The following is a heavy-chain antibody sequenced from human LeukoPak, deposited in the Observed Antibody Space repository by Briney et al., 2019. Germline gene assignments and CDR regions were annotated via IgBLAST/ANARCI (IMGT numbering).Heavy chain of an antibody. CDR1: GGSISSGGYS. V-gene: IGHV4-30-2*01. D-gene: IGHD5-18*01. J-gene: IGHJ5*02. CDR3: AGAPGYSYGYNWFDP. CDR2: IYHSGNT. Sequence: SQTLSLTCAVSGGSISSGGYSWSWIRQPPGKGLEWIGYIYHSGNTYYNPSLKSRVAISVDRSKNQFSLNLTSVTAADTAVYYCAGAPGYSYGYNWFDPWGQGTLVTVSS.